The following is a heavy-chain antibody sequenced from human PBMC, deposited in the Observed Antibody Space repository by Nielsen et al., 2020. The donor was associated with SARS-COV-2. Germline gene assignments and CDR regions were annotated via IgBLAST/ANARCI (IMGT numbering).Heavy chain of an antibody. CDR1: GFTFSSYS. J-gene: IGHJ6*02. D-gene: IGHD1-7*01. CDR2: ISSSSSYI. Sequence: GESLKISCAASGFTFSSYSMNWVRQAPGKGLEWVSSISSSSSYIYYADSVKGRFTISRDSAKNSLYLQMNSLRAEDTAVYYCARDHDYRAARTTDYYGMDVWGQGTTVTVSS. CDR3: ARDHDYRAARTTDYYGMDV. V-gene: IGHV3-21*01.